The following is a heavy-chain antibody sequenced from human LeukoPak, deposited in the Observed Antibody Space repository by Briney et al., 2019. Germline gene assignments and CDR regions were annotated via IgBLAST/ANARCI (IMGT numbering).Heavy chain of an antibody. V-gene: IGHV4-59*01. Sequence: SETLSLTCTVSGGSISSYYWRWIRQPPGKGLEWIGYIYYSGSTNYNPSLKSRVTISVDTSKNQFSLKLSSVTAADTAVYYCARGWDYYYYMDVWGKGTTVTVSS. D-gene: IGHD6-19*01. J-gene: IGHJ6*03. CDR3: ARGWDYYYYMDV. CDR1: GGSISSYY. CDR2: IYYSGST.